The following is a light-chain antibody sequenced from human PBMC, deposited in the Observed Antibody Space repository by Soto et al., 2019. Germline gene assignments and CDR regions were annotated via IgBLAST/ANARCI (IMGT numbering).Light chain of an antibody. CDR2: AAS. J-gene: IGKJ3*01. V-gene: IGKV1-27*01. CDR1: QGIRNF. CDR3: QKYSSVPV. Sequence: DIQMTQSPTSLYASVGDRVTITCRARQGIRNFVAWYQQKPGKAPKLLIYAASTLQSGVPSRFSGSGSGTDFTLTINSLQPEDVATYSCQKYSSVPVFGPGTKVEIK.